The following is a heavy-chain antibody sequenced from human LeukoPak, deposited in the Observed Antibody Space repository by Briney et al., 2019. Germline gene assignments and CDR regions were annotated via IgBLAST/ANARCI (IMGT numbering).Heavy chain of an antibody. CDR1: GGSISSYY. D-gene: IGHD2-15*01. CDR2: IFHSGTA. CDR3: ARKVYSFDVFDY. V-gene: IGHV4-59*01. Sequence: SETLSLTCTVSGGSISSYYWSWIRQPPGKALEGIGYIFHSGTANYHPSLKSRVTISIDTSENQFSLKLSSVTAADTAVYYCARKVYSFDVFDYWGQGTLVTVSS. J-gene: IGHJ4*02.